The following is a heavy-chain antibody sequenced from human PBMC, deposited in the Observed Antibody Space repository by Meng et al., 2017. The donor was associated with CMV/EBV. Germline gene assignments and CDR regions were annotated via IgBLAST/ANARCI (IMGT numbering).Heavy chain of an antibody. J-gene: IGHJ3*02. Sequence: ASVKDSCKVSGYILIELSRRWVRQAPGKGVEWMGGFDPEDGETIYAQKFQGRVTMTEETTTDTAYMELSSLRSEDTAVYYYAPAAGSRAPGGAFDIWGQGTMVTVSS. CDR1: GYILIELS. CDR3: APAAGSRAPGGAFDI. CDR2: FDPEDGET. D-gene: IGHD2-2*01. V-gene: IGHV1-24*01.